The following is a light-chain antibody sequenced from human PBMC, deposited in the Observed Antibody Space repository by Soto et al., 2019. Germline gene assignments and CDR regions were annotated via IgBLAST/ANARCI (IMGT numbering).Light chain of an antibody. CDR2: GNN. V-gene: IGLV1-44*01. CDR3: AVWDDKLRGRI. CDR1: SSNIGSNT. Sequence: QAVVTKPPSAPGPPGQRVTISCSASSSNIGSNTVNWYQQFPGAAPRFLISGNNVRPSGVPDRFSASRSGTSASLAISGLQSEDEADYYCAVWDDKLRGRIIGGGTKLTVL. J-gene: IGLJ2*01.